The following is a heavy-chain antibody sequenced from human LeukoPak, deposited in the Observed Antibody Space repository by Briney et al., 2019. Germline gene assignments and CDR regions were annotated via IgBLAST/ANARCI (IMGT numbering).Heavy chain of an antibody. CDR3: TTDSPYYYYGMDV. Sequence: PGGSLRLSCAASGFTFSNAWMSWVRQAPGKGLEWVGRIKSKTDGGTTDYAAPVKGRFTISRDDSKNTLYLQMNSLETEDTAVYYCTTDSPYYYYGMDVWGKGTTVTVSS. CDR2: IKSKTDGGTT. CDR1: GFTFSNAW. J-gene: IGHJ6*04. V-gene: IGHV3-15*01.